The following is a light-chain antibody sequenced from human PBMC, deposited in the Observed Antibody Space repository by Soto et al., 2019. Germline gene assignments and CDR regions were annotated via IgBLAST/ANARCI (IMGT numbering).Light chain of an antibody. CDR2: GAS. Sequence: EIVLTQSPGTLSLSPGERATLSCRASQSVSSIYLAWYQQRPGQAPRLLIYGASDRATGIPDRFRGCGSGTDFTLTIRRLEAEDSAVYYCQQYGTPPWTFGQGTKVEI. V-gene: IGKV3-20*01. CDR3: QQYGTPPWT. CDR1: QSVSSIY. J-gene: IGKJ1*01.